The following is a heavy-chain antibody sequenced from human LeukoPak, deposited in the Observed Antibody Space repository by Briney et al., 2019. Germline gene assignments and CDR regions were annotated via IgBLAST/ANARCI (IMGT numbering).Heavy chain of an antibody. CDR2: IRGSDSST. CDR3: AKDATAGWGYFDY. V-gene: IGHV3-23*01. Sequence: PGGSLRLSCAASGFTLSSYAMSWVRQAPGKGLEWVSSIRGSDSSTYYAGSVQGRFTISRDNSKSTLSLQMNSLRDDDTAIYYCAKDATAGWGYFDYWGQGILVTVSS. J-gene: IGHJ4*02. CDR1: GFTLSSYA. D-gene: IGHD6-19*01.